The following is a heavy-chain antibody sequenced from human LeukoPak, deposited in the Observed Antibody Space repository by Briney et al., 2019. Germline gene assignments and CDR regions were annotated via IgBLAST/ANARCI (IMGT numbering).Heavy chain of an antibody. Sequence: SSETLSLTCTVSGGSISSYYWSWIRQPPGKGLEWIGYIYYSGSTNYNPSLKSRVTISVDTSKNQFSLKLSSVTAADTAVYYCARDWPSGSYYDLTPDAFDIWGQGTMVTVSS. J-gene: IGHJ3*02. CDR1: GGSISSYY. CDR3: ARDWPSGSYYDLTPDAFDI. CDR2: IYYSGST. D-gene: IGHD1-26*01. V-gene: IGHV4-59*01.